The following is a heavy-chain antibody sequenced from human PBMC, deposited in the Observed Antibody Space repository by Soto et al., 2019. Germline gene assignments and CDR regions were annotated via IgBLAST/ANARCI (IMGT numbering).Heavy chain of an antibody. CDR2: IYTSGST. CDR1: GGSISSYY. J-gene: IGHJ4*02. D-gene: IGHD1-26*01. Sequence: KTSETLSLTCTVSGGSISSYYWSWIRQPAGKGLEWIGRIYTSGSTNYNPSLKRRVTMSVDTSKNQFSLKLSSVTAADTAVYYCARVGGSYWFGGPFDYWGQGTLVTVSS. CDR3: ARVGGSYWFGGPFDY. V-gene: IGHV4-4*07.